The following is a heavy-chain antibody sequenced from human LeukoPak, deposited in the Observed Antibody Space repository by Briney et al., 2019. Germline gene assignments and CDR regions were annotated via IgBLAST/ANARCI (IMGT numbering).Heavy chain of an antibody. D-gene: IGHD6-13*01. J-gene: IGHJ4*02. CDR2: IWNDGSNK. V-gene: IGHV3-33*01. Sequence: IWNDGSNKYYADSVKGRFTISRDNSKNTLYLQMNSLRAEDTAVYYCARGGGYTTSCFTYWGQGTLVTVSS. CDR3: ARGGGYTTSCFTY.